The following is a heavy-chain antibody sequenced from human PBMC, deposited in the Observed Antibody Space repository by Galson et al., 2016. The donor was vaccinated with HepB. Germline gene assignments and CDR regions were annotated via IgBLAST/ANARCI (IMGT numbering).Heavy chain of an antibody. V-gene: IGHV1-69*13. CDR1: GGTFRTFT. Sequence: SVKVSCKASGGTFRTFTISWLRQAPGQGLEWMGGIIPIFGSTNYAQKFQGKVTITADESRSTAYMELSSLKSADTALYYCARCQTGCPVFKYWGQGTLVTVSS. J-gene: IGHJ4*02. D-gene: IGHD3-9*01. CDR2: IIPIFGST. CDR3: ARCQTGCPVFKY.